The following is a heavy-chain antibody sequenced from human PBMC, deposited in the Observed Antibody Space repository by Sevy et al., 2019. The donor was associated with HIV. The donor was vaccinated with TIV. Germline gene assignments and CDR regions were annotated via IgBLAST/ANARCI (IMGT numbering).Heavy chain of an antibody. CDR1: GFMFDDYT. V-gene: IGHV3-9*01. D-gene: IGHD2-8*01. J-gene: IGHJ6*02. Sequence: GGSLRLSCAASGFMFDDYTMYWVRQAPGKVLEWVASTNWDSDNIGYADSVEGRFTISRSSARNSLYLQMNTLRAEDTALYYCNKGNERGVELVGTDVMDVWGQGTTVTVSS. CDR3: NKGNERGVELVGTDVMDV. CDR2: TNWDSDNI.